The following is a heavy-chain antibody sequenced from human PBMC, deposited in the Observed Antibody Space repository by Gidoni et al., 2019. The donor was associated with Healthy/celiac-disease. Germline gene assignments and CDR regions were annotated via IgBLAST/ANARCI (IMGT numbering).Heavy chain of an antibody. CDR2: IYYSGST. Sequence: QLQLQESGPGLVKPSETLSLTCTVSGGSISSSSYYWGWIRQPPGKGLEWIGSIYYSGSTYYNPSLKSRVTISVDTSKNQFSLKLSSVTAADTAVYYCARVVLAAAGRGPLGDYWGQGTLVTVSS. CDR1: GGSISSSSYY. J-gene: IGHJ4*02. D-gene: IGHD6-13*01. V-gene: IGHV4-39*07. CDR3: ARVVLAAAGRGPLGDY.